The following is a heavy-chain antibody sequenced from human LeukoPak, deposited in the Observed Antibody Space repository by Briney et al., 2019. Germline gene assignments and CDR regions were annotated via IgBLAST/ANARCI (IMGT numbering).Heavy chain of an antibody. V-gene: IGHV4-59*01. D-gene: IGHD3-10*01. CDR1: GGPISSYY. CDR2: IYYSGST. J-gene: IGHJ6*02. Sequence: SETLSLTCTVSGGPISSYYWSWIRQPPGKGLEWIGYIYYSGSTNYNPSLKSRVTISVDTSKNQFSLKLSSVTAADTAVYYCARYGSGSYYTTYYYYGMDVWGQGTTVTVSS. CDR3: ARYGSGSYYTTYYYYGMDV.